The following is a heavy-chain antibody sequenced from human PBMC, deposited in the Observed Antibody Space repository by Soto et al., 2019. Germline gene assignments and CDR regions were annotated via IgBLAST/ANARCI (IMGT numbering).Heavy chain of an antibody. CDR3: ARVPNCSGGSCSRHGGSFDP. Sequence: PSETLSLTCTVSGGSISSYYWSWIRQPPGKGLEWIGYIYYSGSTTYNPSLKSRVTISVDRSKNQFSLKLSSVTAADTAVYYCARVPNCSGGSCSRHGGSFDPWGQGTLLTVSS. V-gene: IGHV4-59*01. D-gene: IGHD2-15*01. CDR2: IYYSGST. CDR1: GGSISSYY. J-gene: IGHJ5*02.